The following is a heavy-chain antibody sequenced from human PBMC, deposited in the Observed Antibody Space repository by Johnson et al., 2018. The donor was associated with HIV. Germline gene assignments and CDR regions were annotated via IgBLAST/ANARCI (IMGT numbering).Heavy chain of an antibody. J-gene: IGHJ3*02. Sequence: VQLVESGGGLVQPGRSLRISCAASGFTFRSYAMHWVRQAPGKGLEWVSYISSSGSTIYYADSVKGRFTISRDNAKNSLYLQMNSLGLGDTAVYYCARDGSGHAVVVTATRRGYGFGLDMWGQGTMVTVSS. D-gene: IGHD2-21*02. CDR2: ISSSGSTI. CDR1: GFTFRSYA. CDR3: ARDGSGHAVVVTATRRGYGFGLDM. V-gene: IGHV3-48*04.